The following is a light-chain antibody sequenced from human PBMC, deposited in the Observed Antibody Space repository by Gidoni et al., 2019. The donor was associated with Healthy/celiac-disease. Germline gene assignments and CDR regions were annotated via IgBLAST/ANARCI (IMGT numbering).Light chain of an antibody. CDR3: AAWDDSLNGRV. Sequence: QSVLPQPPSASGSPAPGVTISCSGSSSHIGSNTLNWYQQLPGTAPKRLIYSNNQRPSGGPNRFSGSKAGTSASLAISGRQSEDEADYYCAAWDDSLNGRVFGGGTKLTVL. J-gene: IGLJ3*02. V-gene: IGLV1-44*01. CDR2: SNN. CDR1: SSHIGSNT.